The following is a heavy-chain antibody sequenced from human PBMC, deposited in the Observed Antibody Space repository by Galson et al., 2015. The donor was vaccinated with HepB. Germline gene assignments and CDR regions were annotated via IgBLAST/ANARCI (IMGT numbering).Heavy chain of an antibody. CDR2: ISSSSSYV. D-gene: IGHD2-21*02. V-gene: IGHV3-21*01. Sequence: SLRLSCAVSGFTFSSYTMNWVRQAPGKGLEWVSSISSSSSYVYYADSVKGRFTISRDNTKSSLYLQMNTLRAEDTAVYSCARGAPRVGSDFPSDYFDYWGQGTLVTVSS. CDR3: ARGAPRVGSDFPSDYFDY. J-gene: IGHJ4*02. CDR1: GFTFSSYT.